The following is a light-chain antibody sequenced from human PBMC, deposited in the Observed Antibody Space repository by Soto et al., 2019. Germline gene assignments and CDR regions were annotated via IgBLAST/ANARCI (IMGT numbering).Light chain of an antibody. V-gene: IGKV1-39*01. J-gene: IGKJ2*01. Sequence: DIQMTQSPSSLSASVGDRVTITCRASQGISNYLAWYQQQPRKAPKLLIYVASSLQSGVPSRFSGSRSGTYFTLTISSLQPEDFATDDCQQCYNAPYTFGQGTKVEIK. CDR2: VAS. CDR3: QQCYNAPYT. CDR1: QGISNY.